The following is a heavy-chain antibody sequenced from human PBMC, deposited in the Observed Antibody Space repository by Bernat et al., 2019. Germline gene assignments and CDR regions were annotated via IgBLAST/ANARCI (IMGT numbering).Heavy chain of an antibody. CDR3: ARDRRFLVPLYYYYMDV. Sequence: QVQLVQSGAEVKKPGASVKVSCKASGYTFTSYGISWVRQAPGQGLEWMGWISAYNGNTNYAQKLQGRVTMTTDTSTSTAYMELRSLRSDDTAVYYCARDRRFLVPLYYYYMDVWGKGTTVTVSS. D-gene: IGHD3-3*01. CDR1: GYTFTSYG. CDR2: ISAYNGNT. J-gene: IGHJ6*03. V-gene: IGHV1-18*04.